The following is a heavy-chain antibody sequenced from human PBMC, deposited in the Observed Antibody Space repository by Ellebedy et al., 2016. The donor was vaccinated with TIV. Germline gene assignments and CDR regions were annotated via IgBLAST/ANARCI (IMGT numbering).Heavy chain of an antibody. CDR3: ARDQWLGRAYYFDS. CDR2: IKQDGSEK. J-gene: IGHJ4*02. CDR1: GFTFSNYW. D-gene: IGHD6-19*01. V-gene: IGHV3-7*01. Sequence: GESLKISCPASGFTFSNYWMTWVRQAPGKGLEWVANIKQDGSEKYSIDSVKGRFSISRDNAKNSMYLQMNSLTDEDTAVYYCARDQWLGRAYYFDSWGQGTLVTVSS.